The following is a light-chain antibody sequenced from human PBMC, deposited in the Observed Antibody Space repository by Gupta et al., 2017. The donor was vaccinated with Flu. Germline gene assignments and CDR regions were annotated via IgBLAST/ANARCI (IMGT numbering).Light chain of an antibody. Sequence: IQLTQSPSSLSASVGDRVTITCRASQNIGTYLNWYQQKPGKAPKPLIYGASNLQGGVPARFSGSGCGTDLTLTSSRRQPEDDASDDCQLKATSMPPTFGQGTKLEMK. CDR3: QLKATSMPPT. CDR1: QNIGTY. J-gene: IGKJ2*01. CDR2: GAS. V-gene: IGKV1-39*01.